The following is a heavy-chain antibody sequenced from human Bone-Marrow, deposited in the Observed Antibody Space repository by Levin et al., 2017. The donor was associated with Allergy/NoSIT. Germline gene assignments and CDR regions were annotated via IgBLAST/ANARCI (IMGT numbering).Heavy chain of an antibody. CDR3: ARSWEMPEYGYGGGCQGYNWFDP. CDR2: INAGNGNT. J-gene: IGHJ5*02. D-gene: IGHD3-3*01. V-gene: IGHV1-3*01. CDR1: GYTFTSYA. Sequence: GESLKISCKASGYTFTSYAMHWVRQAPGQRLEWMGWINAGNGNTKYSQKFQGRVTITRDTSASTDYMELSSLRSEDTAVYYCARSWEMPEYGYGGGCQGYNWFDPWRQGPLVTVSS.